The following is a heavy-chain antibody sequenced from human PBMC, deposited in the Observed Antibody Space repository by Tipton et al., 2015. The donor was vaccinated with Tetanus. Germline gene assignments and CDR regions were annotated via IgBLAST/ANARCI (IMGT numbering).Heavy chain of an antibody. CDR3: ARANNEFPKKGPFDS. CDR1: GGSIRSGDYS. Sequence: TLSLTCAVSGGSIRSGDYSWNWIRQPPGKGLEWLACVSYSGRTNSNYFLKSRITVSQDPSKNQFSLRLASVTAADTAVYYRARANNEFPKKGPFDSWGQGSLVIVSS. V-gene: IGHV4-61*08. J-gene: IGHJ4*02. D-gene: IGHD1-1*01. CDR2: VSYSGRT.